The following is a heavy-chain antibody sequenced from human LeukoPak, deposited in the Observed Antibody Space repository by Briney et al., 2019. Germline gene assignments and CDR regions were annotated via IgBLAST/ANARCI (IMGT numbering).Heavy chain of an antibody. CDR2: IFYSGGT. Sequence: QASETLSLTCTVSGGSINTPNYYWGWLRQTPGKGLEWIGNIFYSGGTYYSPSLRSRVTISLDTSRNQFSLKLNPLTAADTAVYYCAKSNGYGLVDIWGQGTMVTVSS. CDR1: GGSINTPNYY. CDR3: AKSNGYGLVDI. J-gene: IGHJ3*02. V-gene: IGHV4-39*07. D-gene: IGHD3-10*01.